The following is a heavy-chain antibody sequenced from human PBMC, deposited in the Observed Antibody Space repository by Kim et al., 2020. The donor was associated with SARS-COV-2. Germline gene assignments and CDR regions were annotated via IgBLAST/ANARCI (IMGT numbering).Heavy chain of an antibody. V-gene: IGHV1-24*01. D-gene: IGHD3-22*01. Sequence: ASVKVSCKVSGFTPTDLSMHWVRQAVGKGLEWMGGFDPEDGETIYAQKFQGRVTMTEDTSTDTAYMELSSLRSEDTAVYYCATAGFYYDSSGYYHAFDIWGQGTMVTVSS. CDR1: GFTPTDLS. CDR2: FDPEDGET. J-gene: IGHJ3*02. CDR3: ATAGFYYDSSGYYHAFDI.